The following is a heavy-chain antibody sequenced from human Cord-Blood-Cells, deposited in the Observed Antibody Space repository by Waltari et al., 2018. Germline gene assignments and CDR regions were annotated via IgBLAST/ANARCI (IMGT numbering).Heavy chain of an antibody. CDR2: IYYSGST. D-gene: IGHD1-1*01. CDR1: AGSISSYY. CDR3: ARRRGKDYYFDY. V-gene: IGHV4-59*08. Sequence: QVQLQESGPGLVKPSETLSLTCTVSAGSISSYYWTWLRQPPGKGLEWIGYIYYSGSTNYNPSLKSRVTISVDTSKNQFSLKLSSVTAADTAVYYCARRRGKDYYFDYWGQGTLVTVSS. J-gene: IGHJ4*02.